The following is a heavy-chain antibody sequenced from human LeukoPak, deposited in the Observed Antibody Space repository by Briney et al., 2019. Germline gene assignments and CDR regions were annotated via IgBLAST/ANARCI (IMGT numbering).Heavy chain of an antibody. CDR1: GYTFTGYY. CDR2: INPNSGGT. CDR3: ASVRSSGSYYDAFDY. D-gene: IGHD3-22*01. V-gene: IGHV1-2*02. Sequence: ASVKVSCKASGYTFTGYYMQWVRQAPGQGLEWMGWINPNSGGTNYAQKFQGRVTMTRDTSISTAYMELSRLTSDDTAVYYCASVRSSGSYYDAFDYWGQGTLVTVSS. J-gene: IGHJ4*02.